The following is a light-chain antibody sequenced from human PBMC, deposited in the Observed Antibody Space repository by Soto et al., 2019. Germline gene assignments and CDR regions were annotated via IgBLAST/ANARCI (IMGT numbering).Light chain of an antibody. V-gene: IGKV3-11*01. CDR1: QSVSSY. Sequence: EIVLTQSPATLSLSPGERATLSCRASQSVSSYLAWYQQKPGQAPSLLIYDASNRATGIPARFSGSGSGTDFTLTISSLEPEDFAVYYCQQRSNWPPDKYTFGQGTKLEI. CDR3: QQRSNWPPDKYT. J-gene: IGKJ2*01. CDR2: DAS.